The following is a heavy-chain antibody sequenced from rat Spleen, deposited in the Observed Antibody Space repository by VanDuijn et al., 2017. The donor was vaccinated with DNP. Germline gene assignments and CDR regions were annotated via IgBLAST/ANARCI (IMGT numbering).Heavy chain of an antibody. CDR3: ATFEGTNA. J-gene: IGHJ4*01. CDR2: VSSNGSNT. D-gene: IGHD1-11*01. CDR1: GFTFGDYD. Sequence: EVQLVESGGDLVQPGRSMKLSCAASGFTFGDYDMAWVRQAPKRGLEWVTTVSSNGSNTYYRDSVRGRFTVSRDNAKSTLYLQMDSLTSEDTATFYCATFEGTNAWGQGTSVTVSS. V-gene: IGHV5-7*01.